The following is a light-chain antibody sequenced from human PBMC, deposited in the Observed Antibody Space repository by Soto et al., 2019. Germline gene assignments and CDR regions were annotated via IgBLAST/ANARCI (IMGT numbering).Light chain of an antibody. CDR3: QQYNTWRSIS. CDR2: GAS. V-gene: IGKV3-20*01. J-gene: IGKJ5*01. Sequence: EIVLTQSPGTLPLSPGERATLSCRASQSVSSSYLAWYQQKPGQAPRLLIYGASSRATGIPDRFSGSGSGTDFTLTIISLQSEDFAVYYCQQYNTWRSISFGQGTRLEIK. CDR1: QSVSSSY.